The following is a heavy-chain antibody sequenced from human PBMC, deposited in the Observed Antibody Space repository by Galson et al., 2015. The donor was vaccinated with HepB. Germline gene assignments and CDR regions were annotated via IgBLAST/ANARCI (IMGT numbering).Heavy chain of an antibody. V-gene: IGHV3-33*01. CDR3: AREPGFPSGYYYYMDV. Sequence: SLRLSCAASGFTISDYGMHWVRQAPGKGLEWVAVIWYDGSNKHYADSVKGRFTISRDNSKNTLYLQMNSLRAEDTAVYYCAREPGFPSGYYYYMDVWGKGTTVTVSS. J-gene: IGHJ6*03. CDR2: IWYDGSNK. D-gene: IGHD2-15*01. CDR1: GFTISDYG.